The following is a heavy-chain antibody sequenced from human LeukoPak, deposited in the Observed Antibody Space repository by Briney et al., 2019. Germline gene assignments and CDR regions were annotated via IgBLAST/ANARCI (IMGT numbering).Heavy chain of an antibody. J-gene: IGHJ4*02. CDR2: ISSSSSTI. D-gene: IGHD1-26*01. V-gene: IGHV3-48*01. Sequence: TGGFLRLSCAASGFTVSSNYLSWVRQAPGKGLEWVSYISSSSSTIYYADSVKGRFTISRDKAKNSVFLQMNGLRAEDTAVYYCSWSGEADWGQGTLVTVSS. CDR1: GFTVSSNY. CDR3: SWSGEAD.